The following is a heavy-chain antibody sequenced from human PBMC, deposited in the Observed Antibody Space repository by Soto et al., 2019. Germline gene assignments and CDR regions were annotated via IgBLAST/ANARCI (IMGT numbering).Heavy chain of an antibody. CDR2: VHHSGAT. CDR3: VRNGYYSLDV. CDR1: GDSIIGTGW. V-gene: IGHV4-4*02. Sequence: QVQLQESGPGLVRPSGTLSLTCAVSGDSIIGTGWWSWVRQSPGKGLDWIGEVHHSGATNYNPSLKSRVTISVDTSRNQFSLNLGSVSAADTAVYDCVRNGYYSLDVWGQGTTVTVSS. D-gene: IGHD3-22*01. J-gene: IGHJ6*02.